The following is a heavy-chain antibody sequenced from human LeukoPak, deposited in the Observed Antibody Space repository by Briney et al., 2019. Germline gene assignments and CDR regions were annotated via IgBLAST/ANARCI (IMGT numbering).Heavy chain of an antibody. V-gene: IGHV4-4*07. D-gene: IGHD6-13*01. J-gene: IGHJ3*02. CDR1: GDSISSYY. CDR3: ARAFSSSWTPGVSAAFDI. CDR2: IYTSGST. Sequence: KPSETLSLTCTVSGDSISSYYWSWIRQPAGKGLEWIGRIYTSGSTNYNPSLKSRVTMSVDTSKNQFSLKLSSVTAADTAVYYCARAFSSSWTPGVSAAFDIWGQGTMVTVSS.